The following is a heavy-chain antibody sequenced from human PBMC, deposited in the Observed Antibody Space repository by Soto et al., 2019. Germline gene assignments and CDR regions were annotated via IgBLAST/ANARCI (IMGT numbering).Heavy chain of an antibody. J-gene: IGHJ4*02. D-gene: IGHD2-2*01. CDR1: GFTFSSYA. CDR3: AKVRGRCSSTSCYRFDY. V-gene: IGHV3-23*01. CDR2: ISGSGGSP. Sequence: EVQLLESGGGLVQPGGSLRLSCAASGFTFSSYAMSWVRQAPGKGLECVSAISGSGGSPYYADSVKGRFTISRDNSKNTLYLQMNSLRAEDTAVYYCAKVRGRCSSTSCYRFDYWGQGTLVTVSS.